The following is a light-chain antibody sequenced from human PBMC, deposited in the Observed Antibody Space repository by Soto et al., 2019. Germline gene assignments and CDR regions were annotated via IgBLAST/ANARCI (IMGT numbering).Light chain of an antibody. CDR3: QQYDTSPPT. CDR2: GAS. CDR1: QSVSSSF. J-gene: IGKJ4*01. Sequence: EIVLTQSPGTLSLSPGETAALSCRASQSVSSSFLAWYQQKPGQAPRLLIYGASSRATGIPDRFSGSGSGTDFILTISRLEPEDFAVYYCQQYDTSPPTFGGGTQVEIK. V-gene: IGKV3-20*01.